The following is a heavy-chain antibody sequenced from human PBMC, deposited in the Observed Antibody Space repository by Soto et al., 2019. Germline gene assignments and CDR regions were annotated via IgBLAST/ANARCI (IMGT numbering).Heavy chain of an antibody. CDR3: ARRGRGYSYRTNWFDP. CDR2: ISAYNGNT. D-gene: IGHD5-18*01. Sequence: ASVKVSCKASGYTFTSYGISWVRQAPGQGLEWMGWISAYNGNTNYAQKLQGRVTMTTDTSTSTAYMELRSLRSDDTAVYYCARRGRGYSYRTNWFDPWGQGTLVTVSS. J-gene: IGHJ5*02. V-gene: IGHV1-18*01. CDR1: GYTFTSYG.